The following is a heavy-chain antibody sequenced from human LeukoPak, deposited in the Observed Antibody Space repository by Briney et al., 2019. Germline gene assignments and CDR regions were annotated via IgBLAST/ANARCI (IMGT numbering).Heavy chain of an antibody. D-gene: IGHD3-10*01. CDR2: INHSGST. V-gene: IGHV4-34*01. CDR1: GGSFSGFY. J-gene: IGHJ5*02. CDR3: ARRILGWFGELLIVGWFDP. Sequence: SETLSLTCAVYGGSFSGFYWSWIRQPPGKGLEWIGDINHSGSTNYNPSLKSRVTMSVDTSKNQFSLNLSSVTAADTAVYYCARRILGWFGELLIVGWFDPWGQGTLVTVSS.